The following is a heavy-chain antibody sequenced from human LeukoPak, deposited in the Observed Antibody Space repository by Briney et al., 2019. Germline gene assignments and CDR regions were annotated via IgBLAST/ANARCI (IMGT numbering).Heavy chain of an antibody. CDR3: ESDGRLSQLEYCNNTNCYMGAFDI. CDR2: INPNSGGT. V-gene: IGHV1-2*02. J-gene: IGHJ3*02. D-gene: IGHD2-2*02. Sequence: GASVKVSCKASGYTFTGYYMHWVRQAPGQGLEWMGWINPNSGGTNYAQKFQGRVTMTRDTSISTAYMELSMLRSDDTAVYYCESDGRLSQLEYCNNTNCYMGAFDIWGQGTMVTVSS. CDR1: GYTFTGYY.